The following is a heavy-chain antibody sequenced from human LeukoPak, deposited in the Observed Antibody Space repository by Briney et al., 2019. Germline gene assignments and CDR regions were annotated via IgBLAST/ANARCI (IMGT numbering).Heavy chain of an antibody. CDR2: IYYSGST. Sequence: PSETLSLTCTVSGGSISSYYWGWIRQPPGKGLEWIGYIYYSGSTNYNPSLKSQVPISVDTSKNQFSLKLSSVTAADTAVYYCARERSGSYPPYYFDYWGQGALVTVSS. D-gene: IGHD1-26*01. V-gene: IGHV4-59*01. CDR3: ARERSGSYPPYYFDY. CDR1: GGSISSYY. J-gene: IGHJ4*02.